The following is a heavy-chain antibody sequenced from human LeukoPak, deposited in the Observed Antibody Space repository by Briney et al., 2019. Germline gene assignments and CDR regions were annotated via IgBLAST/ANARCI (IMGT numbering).Heavy chain of an antibody. Sequence: ASVTGSCKASGYTFTSYFMHWVRQAPGQGLDWMGIINPSGGSTSYAQTFQGRVTMTRDTSTSTVYMELSSLRSEDTAVYYCARDSADYGDYDYWGQGTLVTVSS. CDR1: GYTFTSYF. CDR3: ARDSADYGDYDY. V-gene: IGHV1-46*01. D-gene: IGHD4-17*01. CDR2: INPSGGST. J-gene: IGHJ4*02.